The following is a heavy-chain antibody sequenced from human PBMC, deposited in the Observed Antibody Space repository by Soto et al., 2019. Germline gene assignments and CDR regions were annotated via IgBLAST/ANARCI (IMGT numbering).Heavy chain of an antibody. D-gene: IGHD3-3*02. V-gene: IGHV1-8*01. CDR2: MRAKSGDT. CDR1: GDTFTNFD. Sequence: QVQLVQPGAEVRKPGASVKVSCKASGDTFTNFDFNWVRQPTGQGLEWIGWMRAKSGDTGHAQKFQGRASMTRDTSMSTAYMELSSLRAEDTAVYYCARYIYGQGFKAWGQGTLVFVSS. CDR3: ARYIYGQGFKA. J-gene: IGHJ5*02.